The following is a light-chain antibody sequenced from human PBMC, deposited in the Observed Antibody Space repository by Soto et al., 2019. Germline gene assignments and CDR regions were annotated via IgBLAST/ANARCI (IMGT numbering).Light chain of an antibody. CDR3: QQYNNSYT. J-gene: IGKJ2*01. CDR1: EGVSRN. V-gene: IGKV3-15*01. CDR2: NAA. Sequence: ETLLTQSPATLSVSPGDRVTLSCRANEGVSRNLAWYQQKPGQAPRLLIYNAAIRATGIAARFSGSGSGTEFTLTISGLQSEEFAIYYCQQYNNSYTFGQGTKLAIK.